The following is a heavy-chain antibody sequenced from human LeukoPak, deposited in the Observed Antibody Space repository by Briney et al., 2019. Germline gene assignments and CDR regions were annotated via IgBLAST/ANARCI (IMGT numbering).Heavy chain of an antibody. J-gene: IGHJ4*02. CDR3: ARVVISSGWLDY. CDR2: ISSNGGST. V-gene: IGHV3-64*01. Sequence: GGSLRLSCAASGFTFSSYDMYWVRQAPGKGLEYVSGISSNGGSTYYANSVKGRLTISRDNSQNTLYLQMGSLRAEDMAVYYCARVVISSGWLDYWGQGTLVTVSS. CDR1: GFTFSSYD. D-gene: IGHD6-19*01.